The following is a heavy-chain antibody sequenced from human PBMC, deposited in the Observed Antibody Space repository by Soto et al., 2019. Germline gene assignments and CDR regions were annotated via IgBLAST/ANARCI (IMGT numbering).Heavy chain of an antibody. D-gene: IGHD3-22*01. CDR2: INAGNGNT. CDR3: ARTTTYYYDSSGYFYFDY. CDR1: GYTFTSYA. J-gene: IGHJ4*02. Sequence: QVQLEQSGAEVKKPGASVKVSCKASGYTFTSYAMHWVRQAPGQRLEWMGWINAGNGNTKYSQKFQGRVTITRDTSASTAYIELSSLRSEDTAVYYCARTTTYYYDSSGYFYFDYWGQGTLVTVSS. V-gene: IGHV1-3*01.